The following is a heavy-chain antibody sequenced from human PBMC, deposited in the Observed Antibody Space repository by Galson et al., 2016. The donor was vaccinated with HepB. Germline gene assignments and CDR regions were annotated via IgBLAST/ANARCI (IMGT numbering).Heavy chain of an antibody. J-gene: IGHJ6*02. CDR2: IKRISEGGTT. CDR1: GFTFSTGW. V-gene: IGHV3-15*07. CDR3: TTGEWGVGPTYQYYYYGMDV. D-gene: IGHD1-26*01. Sequence: SLRLSCAGSGFTFSTGWMNWVRQAPGKGLEWVGRIKRISEGGTTDYAAPVKGRFIISRDDSISRLYLQMNSLKTEDTAVYYCTTGEWGVGPTYQYYYYGMDVWGQGTTVTVS.